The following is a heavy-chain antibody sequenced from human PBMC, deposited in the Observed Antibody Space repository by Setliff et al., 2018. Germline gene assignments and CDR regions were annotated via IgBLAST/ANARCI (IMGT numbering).Heavy chain of an antibody. CDR2: IYYSGNT. CDR1: GGSIRNYY. V-gene: IGHV4-59*01. Sequence: SSETLSLTCTVSGGSIRNYYWSWIRQPPGKGLEWIGYIYYSGNTNYNPSLKSRVTISVDTSKNQFSLKLSSVTAADTAVYFCARGYYNFLSGYYTPYYSDYWGQGTLVTVSS. D-gene: IGHD3-3*01. J-gene: IGHJ4*02. CDR3: ARGYYNFLSGYYTPYYSDY.